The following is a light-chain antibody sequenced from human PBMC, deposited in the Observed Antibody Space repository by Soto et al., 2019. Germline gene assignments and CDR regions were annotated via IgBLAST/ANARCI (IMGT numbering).Light chain of an antibody. CDR1: NSNIASNT. Sequence: QSVLTQPPSASETPGQTVSISCSGSNSNIASNTVNWYQHLPGTAPKLLIYYNNQRPPGVPDRFSGSKSGTSASLAISGLQSEDESDYYCAAWDDTLKRYVFGTGTKSPS. CDR3: AAWDDTLKRYV. V-gene: IGLV1-44*01. CDR2: YNN. J-gene: IGLJ1*01.